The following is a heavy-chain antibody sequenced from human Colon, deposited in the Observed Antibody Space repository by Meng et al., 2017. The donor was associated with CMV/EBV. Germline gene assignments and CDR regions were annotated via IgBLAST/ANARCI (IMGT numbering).Heavy chain of an antibody. CDR2: INPSGGST. CDR3: AREGSPDSTLYYYYGMDV. D-gene: IGHD1-26*01. J-gene: IGHJ6*02. CDR1: GYTFTSYY. V-gene: IGHV1-46*01. Sequence: ASVKVSCKASGYTFTSYYMHWVRQAPGQGLEWMGIINPSGGSTSYAQKFQGRVTMTRDTSTSTVYMEPSSLRSEDTAVYYCAREGSPDSTLYYYYGMDVWGQGTTVTVSS.